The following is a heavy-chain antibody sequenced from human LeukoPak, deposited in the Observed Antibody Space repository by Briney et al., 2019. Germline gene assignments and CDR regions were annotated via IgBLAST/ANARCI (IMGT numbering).Heavy chain of an antibody. CDR3: AREGDTYYYGSGTFDY. CDR1: GFTFSSYG. Sequence: PGGSLRLSCAASGFTFSSYGMHWVRQAPGKGLEWVAVIWYDGSNKYYADSVKGRFTISRDNSKNTLYLQMNSLRAEDTAVYYCAREGDTYYYGSGTFDYWGQGTLVTVSS. V-gene: IGHV3-33*01. CDR2: IWYDGSNK. D-gene: IGHD3-10*01. J-gene: IGHJ4*02.